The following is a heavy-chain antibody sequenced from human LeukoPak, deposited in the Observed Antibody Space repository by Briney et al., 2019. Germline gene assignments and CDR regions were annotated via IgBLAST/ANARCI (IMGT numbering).Heavy chain of an antibody. CDR3: ARGFVDYDYVWGSYRSTAFDY. CDR1: GGSFSGYY. J-gene: IGHJ4*02. Sequence: SETLSLACAVYGGSFSGYYWSWIRQPPGKGLEWIGEINHSGSTNYNPSLKSRVTISVDTSKNQFSLKLSSVTAADTAVYYCARGFVDYDYVWGSYRSTAFDYWGQGTLVTVSS. D-gene: IGHD3-16*02. CDR2: INHSGST. V-gene: IGHV4-34*01.